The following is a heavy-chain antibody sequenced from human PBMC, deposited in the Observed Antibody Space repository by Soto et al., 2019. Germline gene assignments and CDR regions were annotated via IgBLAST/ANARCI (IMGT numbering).Heavy chain of an antibody. CDR1: GYTFTDYY. J-gene: IGHJ6*02. CDR2: IYPNTGGT. D-gene: IGHD3-10*01. CDR3: VRQGIGVLHGLVDV. Sequence: GASVKGSCKASGYTFTDYYMHWVRQGPGQGLEWMGWIYPNTGGTKYAQKFQGWVAISADTSMKQFSLRLSSVTAADTAVYYCVRQGIGVLHGLVDVWGQGTTVTVSS. V-gene: IGHV1-2*04.